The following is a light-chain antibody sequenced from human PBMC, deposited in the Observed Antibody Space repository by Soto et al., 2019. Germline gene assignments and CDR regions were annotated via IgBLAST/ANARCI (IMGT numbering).Light chain of an antibody. CDR3: QQTSSWPLT. CDR2: AAS. J-gene: IGKJ4*01. Sequence: DIQMTQSPSSVSASVGDSLTITCRASQGITSWVAWYQHKPGRAPKLLIYAASRLQSGVPSRFSGSGSGTDFTLTISSLQPEDVGTYYCQQTSSWPLTLGGGTKVEIK. CDR1: QGITSW. V-gene: IGKV1-12*01.